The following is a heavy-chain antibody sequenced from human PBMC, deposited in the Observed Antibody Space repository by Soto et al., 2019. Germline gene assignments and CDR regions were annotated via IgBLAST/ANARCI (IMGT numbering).Heavy chain of an antibody. CDR2: IYYSGST. J-gene: IGHJ6*03. V-gene: IGHV4-59*08. CDR1: GGSISSYY. Sequence: SETLSLTCTVSGGSISSYYWSWIRQPPGKGLEWIGYIYYSGSTNYNPSLKSRVTISVDTSKNQFSLKLGSVTAADTAVYYCARLGPNYDFWSGYVPDYYYYYMDVWGKGTTVTVSS. D-gene: IGHD3-3*01. CDR3: ARLGPNYDFWSGYVPDYYYYYMDV.